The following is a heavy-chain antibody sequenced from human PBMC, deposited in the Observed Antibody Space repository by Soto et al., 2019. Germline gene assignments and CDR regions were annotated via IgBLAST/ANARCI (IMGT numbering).Heavy chain of an antibody. J-gene: IGHJ6*02. Sequence: TFTGYYMHWVRPAPGQGLEWMGWINPNSGGTNYAQKFQGWVTMTRDTSISTAYMELSRLRSDDTAVYYCARVTMVRGNGYYYYGMDVWGQGTTVTVSS. V-gene: IGHV1-2*04. D-gene: IGHD3-10*01. CDR2: INPNSGGT. CDR3: ARVTMVRGNGYYYYGMDV. CDR1: TFTGYY.